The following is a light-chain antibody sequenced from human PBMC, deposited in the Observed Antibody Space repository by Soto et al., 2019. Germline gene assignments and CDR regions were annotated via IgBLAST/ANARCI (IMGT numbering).Light chain of an antibody. CDR1: SSDVGGYNY. V-gene: IGLV2-11*01. J-gene: IGLJ3*02. CDR3: CSDAGSDE. CDR2: DVS. Sequence: QSALTQPRSVSGSPGQSVTISCTGTSSDVGGYNYVSWYQQHPGKAPKLMIYDVSKRPSGVPDRFSGSKSGNTASLTISGLQAEDEADYYCCSDAGSDEFGGGTKLTVL.